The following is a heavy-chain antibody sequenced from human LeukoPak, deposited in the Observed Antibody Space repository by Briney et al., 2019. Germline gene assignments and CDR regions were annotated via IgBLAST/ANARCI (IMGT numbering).Heavy chain of an antibody. CDR1: GFTFSNYA. CDR2: ISYDGSNK. J-gene: IGHJ4*02. CDR3: AKDRTVVVNYAFDY. Sequence: PGGSLRLSCAASGFTFSNYAIHWVRQAPGKGLEWVAVISYDGSNKYYADSVKGRFTISRDNSKNTLYLQMNSLRAEDTAVYYCAKDRTVVVNYAFDYWGQGTLVTVSS. V-gene: IGHV3-30*04. D-gene: IGHD3-22*01.